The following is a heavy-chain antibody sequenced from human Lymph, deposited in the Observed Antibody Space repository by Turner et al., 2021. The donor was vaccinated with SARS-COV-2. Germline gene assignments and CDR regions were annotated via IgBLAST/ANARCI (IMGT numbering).Heavy chain of an antibody. Sequence: QVQLVQSGAEVKRPGASVKVSCKASGYIFTGYYMHWVRQAPGQGLEWMGWINPNSGGTNYAQEFQGRVTMTRDTSISTAYMEVSRLRSDDTAVYYCARDTRGDYSYYYDGMDVWGQGTTVTVSS. CDR2: INPNSGGT. J-gene: IGHJ6*02. CDR1: GYIFTGYY. V-gene: IGHV1-2*02. D-gene: IGHD4-17*01. CDR3: ARDTRGDYSYYYDGMDV.